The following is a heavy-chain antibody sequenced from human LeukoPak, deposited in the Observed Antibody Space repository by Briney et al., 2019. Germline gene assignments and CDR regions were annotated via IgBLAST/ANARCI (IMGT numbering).Heavy chain of an antibody. CDR1: GLTFSIYT. V-gene: IGHV3-21*01. J-gene: IGHJ4*02. CDR3: VRDWGGGDDY. D-gene: IGHD3-10*01. Sequence: GGSLSLSCAASGLTFSIYTMHWVRQAPGKGLEWVSSISGSSNYIYYADSVRGRFTISRANAKNSLYLQMDSLRAEDTAVYYCVRDWGGGDDYWGQGTLVTVSS. CDR2: ISGSSNYI.